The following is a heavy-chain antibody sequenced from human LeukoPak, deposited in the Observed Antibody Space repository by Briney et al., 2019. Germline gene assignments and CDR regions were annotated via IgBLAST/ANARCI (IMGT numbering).Heavy chain of an antibody. CDR3: ARHGRGSSGRFDY. J-gene: IGHJ4*02. Sequence: SETLSLTCAVYGGSFSGYYWSWIRQPPGKGLEWIGEINHSGSTNYNPSLKSRVTISVDTSKNQFSLKLSSVTAADTAVYYCARHGRGSSGRFDYWGQGTLVTVSS. CDR2: INHSGST. V-gene: IGHV4-34*01. D-gene: IGHD6-19*01. CDR1: GGSFSGYY.